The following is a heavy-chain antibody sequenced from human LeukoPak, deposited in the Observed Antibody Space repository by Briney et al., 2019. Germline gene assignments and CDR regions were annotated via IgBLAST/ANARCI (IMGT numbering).Heavy chain of an antibody. CDR1: GNTFLDNY. Sequence: ASLKVSYKVSGNTFLDNYIHWVRQAPGQRLEWMGWINPKSGDTKFAQKFQGRVTMTRDTSITTAYMELSSLTSDDAAVYYCAAAGPMCYFDYWGQGALVTVSS. V-gene: IGHV1-2*02. CDR3: AAAGPMCYFDY. J-gene: IGHJ4*02. CDR2: INPKSGDT. D-gene: IGHD3-10*02.